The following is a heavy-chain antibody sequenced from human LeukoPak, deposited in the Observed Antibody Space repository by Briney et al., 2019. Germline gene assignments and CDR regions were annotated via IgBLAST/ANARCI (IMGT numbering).Heavy chain of an antibody. CDR2: ISYDGRNK. D-gene: IGHD1-26*01. V-gene: IGHV3-30*18. J-gene: IGHJ6*04. Sequence: PGGSLRLSCAASGFTFSSYWMHWVRQAPGKGLEWVGVISYDGRNKYYQDSVKGRFTISRDNSKNTLYLQMNSLRAEDTAVYYCAKATREWEKLQAMDVWGNGTTVTVSS. CDR3: AKATREWEKLQAMDV. CDR1: GFTFSSYW.